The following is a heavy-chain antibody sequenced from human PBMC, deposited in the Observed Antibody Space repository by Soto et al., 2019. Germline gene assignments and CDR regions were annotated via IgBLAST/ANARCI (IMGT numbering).Heavy chain of an antibody. V-gene: IGHV4-39*01. CDR1: GVSISSSNHY. J-gene: IGHJ4*02. CDR3: ARPKIAAAGTGYFDY. Sequence: PSETLSLTCTVSGVSISSSNHYWGWIRQSPGKGLEWIGSIYNTGNTYYNPSLQSRVTISVDTSNNQFSLKVRSVTAADTAMYYCARPKIAAAGTGYFDYWGQGTLVTVSS. CDR2: IYNTGNT. D-gene: IGHD6-13*01.